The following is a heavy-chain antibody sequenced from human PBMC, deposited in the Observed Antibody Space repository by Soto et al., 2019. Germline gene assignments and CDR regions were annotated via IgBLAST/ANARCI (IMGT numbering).Heavy chain of an antibody. V-gene: IGHV2-5*02. J-gene: IGHJ4*02. CDR3: AHRRDFFNW. CDR2: IYWDNDK. Sequence: QITLKESGPTLVKPTQTLTLTCTFSGFSLSTSGVSVGWIRQPPGKALEWLALIYWDNDKLYSPSLKSRVTIPKDTSKIQVVLTRTNMDPVDTATYYCAHRRDFFNWWGQGTLVTVSS. D-gene: IGHD3-3*01. CDR1: GFSLSTSGVS.